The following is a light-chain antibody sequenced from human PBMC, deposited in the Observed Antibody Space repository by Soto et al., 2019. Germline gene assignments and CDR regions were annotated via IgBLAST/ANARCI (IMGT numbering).Light chain of an antibody. Sequence: DIKMTQSPSSLSAFVGDSVTITCRANQDIRNCLAWYQQKPGKVPDVLIYAASTVQSGVPSRFSGSGFGTDFTLTVSSLQPEDVESYYCQYDDNAPLTFGGGTKVEIK. J-gene: IGKJ4*01. CDR1: QDIRNC. CDR2: AAS. CDR3: QYDDNAPLT. V-gene: IGKV1-27*01.